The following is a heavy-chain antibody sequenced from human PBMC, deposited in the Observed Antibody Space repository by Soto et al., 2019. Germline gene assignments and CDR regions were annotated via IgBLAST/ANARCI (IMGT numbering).Heavy chain of an antibody. CDR1: GCTFSSYW. Sequence: EGSLRRSCAASGCTFSSYWRHWVRQAPGKGLVWVSRINGDGSSTSYADSVKGRFTISRDNAKNTLYLQMNSLRAEDTAVYYCARLGYYGIHSWRQGTTVTISS. CDR2: INGDGSST. J-gene: IGHJ6*01. D-gene: IGHD3-16*01. V-gene: IGHV3-74*01. CDR3: ARLGYYGIHS.